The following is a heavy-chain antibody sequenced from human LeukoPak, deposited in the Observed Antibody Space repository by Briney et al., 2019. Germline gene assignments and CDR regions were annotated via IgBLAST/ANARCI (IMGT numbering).Heavy chain of an antibody. J-gene: IGHJ6*02. Sequence: PGGSLRLSCAASGFTFSSYWMSWVRQAPGKGLEWVANIKQDGSEKYYVDSVKGRFTISRDNAKNSLYLQMNSLRAEDTAVYYCARDQFPRKKGDYVSKGMDVWGQGTTVTVSS. D-gene: IGHD4-17*01. V-gene: IGHV3-7*01. CDR2: IKQDGSEK. CDR3: ARDQFPRKKGDYVSKGMDV. CDR1: GFTFSSYW.